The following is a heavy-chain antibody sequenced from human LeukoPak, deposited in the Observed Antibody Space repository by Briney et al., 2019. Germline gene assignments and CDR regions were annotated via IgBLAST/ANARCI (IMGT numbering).Heavy chain of an antibody. D-gene: IGHD2-21*02. CDR1: GGSISSSSYY. CDR2: IYYSGST. V-gene: IGHV4-39*01. J-gene: IGHJ4*02. CDR3: ARQASIVVVTAPGFDY. Sequence: SETLSLTCTVSGGSISSSSYYWGWIRQPPGKGLEWIGSIYYSGSTYCNPSLKSRVTISVDTSKNQFSLKLSSVTAADTAVYYCARQASIVVVTAPGFDYWGQGTLVTVSS.